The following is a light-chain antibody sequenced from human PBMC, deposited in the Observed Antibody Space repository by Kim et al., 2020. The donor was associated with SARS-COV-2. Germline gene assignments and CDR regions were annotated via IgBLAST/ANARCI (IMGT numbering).Light chain of an antibody. V-gene: IGLV3-1*01. J-gene: IGLJ3*02. CDR2: QDS. Sequence: SSELTQPPSVSVSPGQTASITCSGDKLGDKYACWYQQKPGQSPVLVIYQDSKRPSGIPERFSGSNSGNTATLTISGTQAMDEADYYCQAWDSSPLVFGGGTQLTVL. CDR3: QAWDSSPLV. CDR1: KLGDKY.